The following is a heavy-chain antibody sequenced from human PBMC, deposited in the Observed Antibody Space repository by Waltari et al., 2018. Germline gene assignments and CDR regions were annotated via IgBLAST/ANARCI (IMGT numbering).Heavy chain of an antibody. V-gene: IGHV3-30*04. CDR2: ISYEGSNK. Sequence: QVHLVASGGGVVQPGRSLRLSSVGSGFTFSDHAMHWVRQAPGKGLEWVAIISYEGSNKYYADSVRGRFTISRDNSKNMLYLEMNSLRAEDTAVYYCARDLYSSGPREADSWGQGTLVAVSS. CDR1: GFTFSDHA. CDR3: ARDLYSSGPREADS. J-gene: IGHJ4*02. D-gene: IGHD3-22*01.